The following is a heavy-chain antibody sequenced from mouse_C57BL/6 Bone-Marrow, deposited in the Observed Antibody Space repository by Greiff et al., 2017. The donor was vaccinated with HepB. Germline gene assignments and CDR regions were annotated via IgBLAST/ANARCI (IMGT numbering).Heavy chain of an antibody. J-gene: IGHJ1*03. CDR1: GFTFSDYG. D-gene: IGHD2-14*01. Sequence: EVKLVESGGGLVQPGGSLKLSCAASGFTFSDYGMAWVRQAPRKGPEWVAFISNLAYSIYYADTVTSRFTISRENAKNTLYLEMSSLRSEDTAMYYCARQGYGWYFDVWGTGTTVTVSS. CDR3: ARQGYGWYFDV. CDR2: ISNLAYSI. V-gene: IGHV5-15*01.